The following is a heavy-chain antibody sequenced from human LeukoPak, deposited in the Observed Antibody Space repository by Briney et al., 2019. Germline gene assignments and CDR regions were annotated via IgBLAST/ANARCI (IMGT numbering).Heavy chain of an antibody. V-gene: IGHV3-74*01. D-gene: IGHD6-13*01. J-gene: IGHJ2*01. CDR1: RFILSNYW. CDR2: IYSDGSST. Sequence: GGSLRLSCAASRFILSNYWMHWVRHAPGKGLVWVSRIYSDGSSTSYADSVKGRFTISRDNAKNTLYLQVNSLRAEDTAIYYCTRGVPGIAAAGTGHGYFDLWGRGTLVTVSS. CDR3: TRGVPGIAAAGTGHGYFDL.